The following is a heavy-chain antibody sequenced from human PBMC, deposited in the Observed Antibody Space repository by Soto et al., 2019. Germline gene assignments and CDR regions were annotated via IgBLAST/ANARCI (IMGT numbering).Heavy chain of an antibody. V-gene: IGHV4-61*01. J-gene: IGHJ6*02. CDR2: IYYSGST. CDR1: GGSVSSGSYY. Sequence: PSETLSLTCTVSGGSVSSGSYYWSWIRQPPGKGLEWIGYIYYSGSTNYNPSLKGRVTISVDTSKNQFSLKLSSVTAADTAVYYCARDFWNYYYYYGMDVWGQGATVTVSS. CDR3: ARDFWNYYYYYGMDV. D-gene: IGHD1-1*01.